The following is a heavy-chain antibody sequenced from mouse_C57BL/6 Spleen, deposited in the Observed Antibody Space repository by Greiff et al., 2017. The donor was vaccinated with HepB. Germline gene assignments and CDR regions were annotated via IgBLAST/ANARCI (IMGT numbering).Heavy chain of an antibody. V-gene: IGHV1-80*01. Sequence: VQGVESGAELVKPGASVKISCKASGYAFSSYWMNWVKQRPGKGLEWIGQIYPGDGDTNYNGKFKGKATLTADKSSSTAYMQLSSLTSKDSAVYFCARSGTTTPYFDYWGQGTTLTVSS. D-gene: IGHD1-1*01. CDR3: ARSGTTTPYFDY. CDR2: IYPGDGDT. J-gene: IGHJ2*01. CDR1: GYAFSSYW.